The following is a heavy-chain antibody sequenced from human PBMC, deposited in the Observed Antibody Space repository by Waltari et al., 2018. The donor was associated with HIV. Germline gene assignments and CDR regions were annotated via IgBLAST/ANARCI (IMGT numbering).Heavy chain of an antibody. J-gene: IGHJ6*02. CDR3: ARDWSAYDEPDYYYAMDV. V-gene: IGHV3-21*02. CDR2: ISSSTTYK. Sequence: EVQLVESGGGLVKPGGYMSLACAASGFPFSIANITCARQAPGKGLELISSISSSTTYKNYAESVKGRFTISRDNAKKSLYLQMNSLRAEDTAVYYCARDWSAYDEPDYYYAMDVWGQGTTVTVSS. CDR1: GFPFSIAN. D-gene: IGHD3-3*01.